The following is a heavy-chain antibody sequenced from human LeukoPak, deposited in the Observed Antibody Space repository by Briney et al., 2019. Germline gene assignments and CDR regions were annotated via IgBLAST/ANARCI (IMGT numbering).Heavy chain of an antibody. CDR3: ARREYYGSGSYYNMYAFDI. J-gene: IGHJ3*02. V-gene: IGHV4-34*01. Sequence: PSETLSLTCAVYGGSFSVYYWSWIRQPPGKGLEWIGEINHSGSTNYNPSLKSRVTISVDTSKNQFSLKLSSVTAADTAVYYCARREYYGSGSYYNMYAFDIWGQGTMVTVSS. CDR2: INHSGST. D-gene: IGHD3-10*01. CDR1: GGSFSVYY.